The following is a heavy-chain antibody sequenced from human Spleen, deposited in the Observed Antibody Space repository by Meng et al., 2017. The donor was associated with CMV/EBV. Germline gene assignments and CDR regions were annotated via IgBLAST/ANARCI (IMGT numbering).Heavy chain of an antibody. CDR1: GFTFDDYA. CDR3: AREILTVAAYYFDY. J-gene: IGHJ4*02. CDR2: IKQDGSER. V-gene: IGHV3-7*01. D-gene: IGHD6-19*01. Sequence: LSLTCAASGFTFDDYAMSWVRQAPGKGLEWVANIKQDGSERYYVDSVKGRFTISRDNAKNSLYLQMNSLRAEDTAVYYCAREILTVAAYYFDYWGQGTLVTVSS.